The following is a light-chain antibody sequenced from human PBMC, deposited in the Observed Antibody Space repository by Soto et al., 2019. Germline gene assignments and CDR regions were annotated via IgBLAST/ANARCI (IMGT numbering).Light chain of an antibody. CDR2: DAS. CDR1: QSGRSN. CDR3: QQRTNWPLT. V-gene: IGKV3-11*01. J-gene: IGKJ4*01. Sequence: EIVLTQSQATLSLSPGERATLSCRASQSGRSNLAWYQQKPGQAPRLLIYDASNRATGIPARFSGSGSGTDFTLTISSLQPEDVEGYYCQQRTNWPLTLGGGTKVEVK.